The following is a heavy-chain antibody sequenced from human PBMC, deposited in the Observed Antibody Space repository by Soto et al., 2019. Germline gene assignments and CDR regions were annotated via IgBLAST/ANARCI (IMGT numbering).Heavy chain of an antibody. CDR2: INGDGKTA. J-gene: IGHJ4*02. V-gene: IGHV3-74*01. Sequence: EVQLVESGGGLVQHGGSLRLSCSASGFTFSSYWMHWVRQAPGKGLVWVSGINGDGKTATYADSVKGRFIISRDNAKNILYLQMNSLTAEDTAVYYCARPRYDGSGTPFDHWGQGSLVTVSS. CDR1: GFTFSSYW. D-gene: IGHD3-22*01. CDR3: ARPRYDGSGTPFDH.